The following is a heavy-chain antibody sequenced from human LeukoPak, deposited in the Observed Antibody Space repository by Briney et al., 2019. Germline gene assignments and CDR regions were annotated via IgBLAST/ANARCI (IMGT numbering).Heavy chain of an antibody. CDR3: ARADYGGRGLYYFDY. J-gene: IGHJ4*02. CDR2: INWNGGST. CDR1: GFTFDDYG. D-gene: IGHD4-23*01. Sequence: SGGSLRLSCAASGFTFDDYGMSWVRQAPGKGLEWVSGINWNGGSTGYADSVKGRFTISRDNAKNSLYLQMNSLRAEDTALYYCARADYGGRGLYYFDYWGQGTLVTVSS. V-gene: IGHV3-20*04.